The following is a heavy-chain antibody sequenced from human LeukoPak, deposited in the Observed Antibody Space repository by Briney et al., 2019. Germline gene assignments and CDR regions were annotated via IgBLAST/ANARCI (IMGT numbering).Heavy chain of an antibody. CDR1: GFTFSSYW. CDR3: ARPTHAMVRGAFDY. D-gene: IGHD3-10*01. J-gene: IGHJ4*02. Sequence: GGSLRLSCAASGFTFSSYWMSWVRQAPGKGLEWVANIKQDGSEKYYVDSVKGRFTISRDNAKNSLYLQMNSLRAEDTAVYYCARPTHAMVRGAFDYWGQGTLVTVSS. V-gene: IGHV3-7*01. CDR2: IKQDGSEK.